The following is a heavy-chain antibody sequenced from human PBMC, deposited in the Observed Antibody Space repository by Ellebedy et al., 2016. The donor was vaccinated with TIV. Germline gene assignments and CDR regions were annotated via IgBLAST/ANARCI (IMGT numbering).Heavy chain of an antibody. CDR1: GFTFSRYS. V-gene: IGHV3-48*02. Sequence: GESLKISCAASGFTFSRYSMNRVRQAPGKGLEWVSYISSSSSTIYYADSVKCRFTISRDNAKNSLYLQMNSLRDEDTAVYYCAPPNVPPDYWGQGTLVTVSS. CDR3: APPNVPPDY. CDR2: ISSSSSTI. D-gene: IGHD2-2*01. J-gene: IGHJ4*02.